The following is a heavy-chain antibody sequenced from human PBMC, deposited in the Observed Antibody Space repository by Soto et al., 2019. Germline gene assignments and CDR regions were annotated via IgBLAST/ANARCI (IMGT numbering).Heavy chain of an antibody. J-gene: IGHJ4*02. Sequence: GSLRLSCAASGFTFSSHWMHWVRQAPGKGLVWVSHIGPSGSGTRDADSVQGRFTISRDNTRNTLYLQMNSLRDEDTAVYYCTRDNNWSYDYWGQGILVTVSS. CDR2: IGPSGSGT. CDR1: GFTFSSHW. CDR3: TRDNNWSYDY. D-gene: IGHD1-1*01. V-gene: IGHV3-74*01.